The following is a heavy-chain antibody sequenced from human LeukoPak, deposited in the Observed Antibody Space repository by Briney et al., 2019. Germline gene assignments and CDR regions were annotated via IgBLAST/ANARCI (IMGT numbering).Heavy chain of an antibody. V-gene: IGHV4-59*08. CDR1: GGSISSYY. CDR2: IYYSGST. CDR3: ARQGAYYYGSGSLSFDY. D-gene: IGHD3-10*01. J-gene: IGHJ4*02. Sequence: KPSETLSLTCTVSGGSISSYYWSWIRQPPGKGLEWIGYIYYSGSTNYNPSLKSRVTISVDTSKNQFSLKLSSVTAADTAVYYCARQGAYYYGSGSLSFDYWGQGTLVTVSS.